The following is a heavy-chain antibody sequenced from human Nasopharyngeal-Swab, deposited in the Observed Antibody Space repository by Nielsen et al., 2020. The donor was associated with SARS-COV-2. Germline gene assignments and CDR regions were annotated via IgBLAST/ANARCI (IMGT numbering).Heavy chain of an antibody. CDR1: GFTFSSYS. CDR3: AKAPYLRGLDV. V-gene: IGHV3-48*01. J-gene: IGHJ6*02. D-gene: IGHD2-21*01. CDR2: ISSSSSTI. Sequence: GESLKISCAASGFTFSSYSMNWARQAPGKGLEWVSYISSSSSTIYYADSVKDRFTISRDNSKNTLYLQTNSLRVEDTAVYYCAKAPYLRGLDVWGQGTTVTVSS.